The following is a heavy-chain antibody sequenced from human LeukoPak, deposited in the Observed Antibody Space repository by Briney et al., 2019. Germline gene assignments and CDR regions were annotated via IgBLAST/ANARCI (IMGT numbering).Heavy chain of an antibody. Sequence: GGSLRLSCAASGFTFSSYWMHWVRQAPGKGLVWVSRIINDGSSTYYADSVKGRFTISRDNSKNTLYLQMNSLRAEDTAVYYCAKRGYYYDSSGYYYFDYWGQGTLVTVSS. CDR3: AKRGYYYDSSGYYYFDY. CDR2: IINDGSST. D-gene: IGHD3-22*01. J-gene: IGHJ4*02. CDR1: GFTFSSYW. V-gene: IGHV3-74*01.